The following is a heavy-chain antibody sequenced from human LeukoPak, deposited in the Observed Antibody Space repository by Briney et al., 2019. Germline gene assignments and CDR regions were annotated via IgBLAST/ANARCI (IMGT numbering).Heavy chain of an antibody. CDR2: INPSGGST. D-gene: IGHD5-12*01. J-gene: IGHJ5*02. CDR3: ARASRIVATIRFGGRFDP. CDR1: GYTFTSYY. V-gene: IGHV1-46*01. Sequence: GASVKVSCKASGYTFTSYYMHWVRQAPGQGLEWMGIINPSGGSTSYAQKFQGRVTMTRDMSTSTVYMELSSLRSEDTAVYYCARASRIVATIRFGGRFDPWGQGTLVTVSS.